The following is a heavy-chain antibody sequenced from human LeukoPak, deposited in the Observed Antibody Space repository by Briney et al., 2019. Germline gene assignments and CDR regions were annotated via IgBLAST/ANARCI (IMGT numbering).Heavy chain of an antibody. J-gene: IGHJ4*02. CDR2: IRYDGSNK. CDR3: AKGPYYDSSGYYWGVLDY. D-gene: IGHD3-22*01. Sequence: PGGSLRLSCAASGFTFSSYGMHWVRQAPGKGLEWVVFIRYDGSNKYYADSVKGRFTISRDNSKNTLYLQMNSLRAEDTAVYYCAKGPYYDSSGYYWGVLDYWGQGTLVTVSS. CDR1: GFTFSSYG. V-gene: IGHV3-30*02.